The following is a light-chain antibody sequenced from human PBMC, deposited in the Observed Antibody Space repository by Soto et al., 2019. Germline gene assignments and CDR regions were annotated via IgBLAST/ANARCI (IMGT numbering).Light chain of an antibody. V-gene: IGKV3-20*01. J-gene: IGKJ1*01. CDR3: QQFGTSPWT. CDR1: QSVPSTY. Sequence: VLSQSPAILSLSPGERATLSCRASQSVPSTYFAWYQQKAGQPPRLLISGTSNRATGIPDRFSGSGSGTDFTLTISRLEPEDFAVYFCQQFGTSPWTFGQGTEVDIK. CDR2: GTS.